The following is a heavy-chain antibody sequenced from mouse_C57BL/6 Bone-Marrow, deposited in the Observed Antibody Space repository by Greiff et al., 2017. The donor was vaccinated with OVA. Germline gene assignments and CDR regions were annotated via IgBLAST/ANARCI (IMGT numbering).Heavy chain of an antibody. V-gene: IGHV5-6*01. CDR1: GFTFSSYG. CDR2: ISSGGSYT. D-gene: IGHD1-1*02. CDR3: ARLLWDY. J-gene: IGHJ2*01. Sequence: EVQLVESGGDLVKPGGSLKLSCAASGFTFSSYGMSWVRQTPDKRLEWVATISSGGSYTYYPDSVKGRFTISRDNAKNTLYLQMSSLKSEDTAIYNCARLLWDYWGQGTTLTVSS.